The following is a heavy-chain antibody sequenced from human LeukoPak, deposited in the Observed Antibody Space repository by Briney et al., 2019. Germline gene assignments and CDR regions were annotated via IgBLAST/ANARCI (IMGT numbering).Heavy chain of an antibody. J-gene: IGHJ4*02. D-gene: IGHD3-22*01. CDR1: GFTFNNYA. CDR3: SKGKQKTIYYDNSCYYLDY. CDR2: ISSDGSNK. Sequence: PGGSLRLSCAASGFTFNNYAMHWVRQAPGKGLEWVAVISSDGSNKNYPDSEKGRFTISRDNSKNTLYLQMNTPGAEDTAVYYFSKGKQKTIYYDNSCYYLDYWGQGTLVTVSS. V-gene: IGHV3-30*04.